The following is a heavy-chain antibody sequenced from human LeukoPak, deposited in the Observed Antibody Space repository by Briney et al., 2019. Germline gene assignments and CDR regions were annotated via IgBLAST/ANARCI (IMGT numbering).Heavy chain of an antibody. CDR2: IYYSGST. J-gene: IGHJ4*02. CDR3: ASVVRYYYDGSGYYRDY. V-gene: IGHV4-30-4*01. CDR1: GGSISSGDYY. Sequence: SQTLSLTCTVSGGSISSGDYYWSWIRQPPGKGLEWIGYIYYSGSTYYNPSLKSRVTISVDTSKNQFSLKLSSVTAADTAVYYCASVVRYYYDGSGYYRDYWGQGTLVTVSS. D-gene: IGHD3-22*01.